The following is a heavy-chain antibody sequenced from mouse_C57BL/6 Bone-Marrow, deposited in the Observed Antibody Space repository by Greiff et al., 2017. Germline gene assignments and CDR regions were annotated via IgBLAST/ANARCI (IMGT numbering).Heavy chain of an antibody. V-gene: IGHV1-64*01. CDR1: GYTFTSYW. J-gene: IGHJ1*03. D-gene: IGHD1-1*01. CDR3: ARYYYGSSHWYFDV. CDR2: IHPNSGST. Sequence: QVQLQQPGAELVKPGASVKLSCKASGYTFTSYWMHWVKQRPGQGLEWIGMIHPNSGSTNYNEKFKSKATLTVEKSSSTAYMQLSSLTSADSAVYCCARYYYGSSHWYFDVWGTGTTVTFSS.